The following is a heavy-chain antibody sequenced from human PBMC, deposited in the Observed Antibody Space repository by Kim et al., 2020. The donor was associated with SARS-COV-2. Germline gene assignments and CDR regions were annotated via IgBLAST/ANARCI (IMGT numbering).Heavy chain of an antibody. V-gene: IGHV3-7*01. CDR3: AREPSGWKHYFDY. CDR1: GFTFSSYW. D-gene: IGHD6-19*01. Sequence: GGSLRLSCAASGFTFSSYWMSWVRQAPGKGLEWVANIKQDGSEKYYVDSVKGRFTISRDNDKNSLYLQMNSLRAEDTTVYYCAREPSGWKHYFDYWGQGTLVTDSS. J-gene: IGHJ4*02. CDR2: IKQDGSEK.